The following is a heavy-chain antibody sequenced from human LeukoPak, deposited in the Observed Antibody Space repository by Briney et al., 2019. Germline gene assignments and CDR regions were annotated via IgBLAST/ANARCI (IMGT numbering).Heavy chain of an antibody. CDR3: ARGRQQLATIYYYYYMDV. V-gene: IGHV4-34*01. CDR1: GGSFSGYY. J-gene: IGHJ6*03. Sequence: PSETLSLTCAVYGGSFSGYYWSWIRQPPGKGLEWIGEINHSGRTNYNPSLKRRGTISLDTSKNQSSLKLSSATAADTAVYYCARGRQQLATIYYYYYMDVWGKGTTVTVSS. CDR2: INHSGRT. D-gene: IGHD6-13*01.